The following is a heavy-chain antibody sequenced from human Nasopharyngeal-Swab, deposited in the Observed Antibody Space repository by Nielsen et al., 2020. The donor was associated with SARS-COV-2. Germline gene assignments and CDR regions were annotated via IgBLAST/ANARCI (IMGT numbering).Heavy chain of an antibody. D-gene: IGHD3-22*01. V-gene: IGHV3-33*01. Sequence: GGSLRLSCAASGFTFSSYGMHWVRQAPGKGLEWVAVIWYDGSNKYYADSVKGRFTISRDNAKDSLYLQMNSLRAEDTAVYYCARAAEYYYDSRALDGMDVWGQGTTVTVSS. CDR3: ARAAEYYYDSRALDGMDV. CDR2: IWYDGSNK. CDR1: GFTFSSYG. J-gene: IGHJ6*02.